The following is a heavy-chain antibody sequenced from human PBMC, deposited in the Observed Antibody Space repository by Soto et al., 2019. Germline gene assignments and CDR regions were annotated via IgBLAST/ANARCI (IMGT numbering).Heavy chain of an antibody. CDR1: GGSFSGYY. Sequence: SETLSLTCAVYGGSFSGYYWSWIRQPPGKGLEWIGYMHYSGSTNYNPSLKSRVTISVDTSKNQFSLKLSSVTAADTAVYYCAFMDSSGYLDYWGQGTLVTVS. J-gene: IGHJ4*02. D-gene: IGHD3-22*01. CDR2: MHYSGST. CDR3: AFMDSSGYLDY. V-gene: IGHV4-59*01.